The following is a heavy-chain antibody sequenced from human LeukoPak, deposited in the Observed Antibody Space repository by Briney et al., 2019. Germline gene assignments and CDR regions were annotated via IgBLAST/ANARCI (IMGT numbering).Heavy chain of an antibody. J-gene: IGHJ3*02. CDR3: ARDWRAMSAFDI. V-gene: IGHV3-74*01. Sequence: PGRSLRLSCAASGFAFSSYWMHWVRQAPGKGLVWVSHINTDGTTTTYADSVKGRFTISRDNAKNTLYLQMNSLSAEDTAVYYCARDWRAMSAFDIWGQGTMVTVSS. CDR1: GFAFSSYW. CDR2: INTDGTTT. D-gene: IGHD5-18*01.